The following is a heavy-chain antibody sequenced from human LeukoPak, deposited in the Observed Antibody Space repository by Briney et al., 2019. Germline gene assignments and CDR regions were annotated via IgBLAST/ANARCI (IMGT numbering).Heavy chain of an antibody. J-gene: IGHJ2*01. D-gene: IGHD3-10*01. V-gene: IGHV3-74*01. Sequence: PGGSLRLSCAASGFSFSTTWVHWVRQAPGKGLVWVSRITSDGNSTIYADSVKGRFTISRDNAKNTLYLQMNSLRAEDSAVYYCARDWFYTIDFWGRGALVTVSS. CDR1: GFSFSTTW. CDR2: ITSDGNST. CDR3: ARDWFYTIDF.